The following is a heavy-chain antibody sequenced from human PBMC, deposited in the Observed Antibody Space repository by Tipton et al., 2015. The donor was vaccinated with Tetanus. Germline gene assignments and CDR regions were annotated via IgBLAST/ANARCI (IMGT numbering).Heavy chain of an antibody. V-gene: IGHV4-59*08. J-gene: IGHJ4*02. CDR1: GEALGGYY. CDR2: IYYSGST. CDR3: ARHAGAGATIWGTDY. Sequence: GEALGGYYWSWIRQHPGKGLEWIGYIYYSGSTNYNPSLKSRVTISVDTSKNQLSLELTSATAADTAVYYCARHAGAGATIWGTDYWGQGTLVTVSS. D-gene: IGHD3-9*01.